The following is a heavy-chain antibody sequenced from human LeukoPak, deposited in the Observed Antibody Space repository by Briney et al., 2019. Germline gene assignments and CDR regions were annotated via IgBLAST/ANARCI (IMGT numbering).Heavy chain of an antibody. D-gene: IGHD4-23*01. CDR1: GGSISSSSYY. V-gene: IGHV4-39*01. CDR3: ASQLAPSRWSQYNWFDP. CDR2: IYYSGST. J-gene: IGHJ5*02. Sequence: SETLSLTCTVSGGSISSSSYYWGWIRQPPGKGLAWIGSIYYSGSTYYNPSLKSRVTISVDTSKNLFSLKLSSVTAADTAVYYCASQLAPSRWSQYNWFDPWGQGTLVTVSS.